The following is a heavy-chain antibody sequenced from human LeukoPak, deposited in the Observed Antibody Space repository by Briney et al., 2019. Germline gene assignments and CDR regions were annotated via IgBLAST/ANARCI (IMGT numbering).Heavy chain of an antibody. J-gene: IGHJ6*02. CDR3: AWSLGELSASPYYYGMDV. CDR2: IYYSGST. V-gene: IGHV4-31*03. D-gene: IGHD3-16*02. Sequence: PSETLSLTCTVSGGSISSGGYYWSWIRQHPGKGLEWIGYIYYSGSTYYNPSLKSRVTISVDTSKNQFSLQLSSVTAADTAVYYCAWSLGELSASPYYYGMDVWGQGTTVTVSS. CDR1: GGSISSGGYY.